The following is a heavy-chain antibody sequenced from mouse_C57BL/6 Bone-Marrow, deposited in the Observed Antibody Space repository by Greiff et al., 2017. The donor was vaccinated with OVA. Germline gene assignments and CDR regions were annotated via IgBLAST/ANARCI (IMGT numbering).Heavy chain of an antibody. CDR3: TYYYGSRNWFAY. CDR2: IDPENGDT. Sequence: VQLQQSGAELVRPGASVKLSCTASGFNIKDDYMHWVKQRPEQGLEWIGWIDPENGDTEYASKFQGKATITADTSSNTAYLQLSSLTSEDTAVYYCTYYYGSRNWFAYWGKGTLVTVSA. J-gene: IGHJ3*01. V-gene: IGHV14-4*01. D-gene: IGHD1-1*01. CDR1: GFNIKDDY.